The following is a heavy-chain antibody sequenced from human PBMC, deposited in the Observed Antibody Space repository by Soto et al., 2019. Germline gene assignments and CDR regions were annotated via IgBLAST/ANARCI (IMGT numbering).Heavy chain of an antibody. CDR1: GGSVSSGSYY. CDR2: IYYSGST. D-gene: IGHD5-18*01. Sequence: QVQLQESGPGLVKPSETLSLTCTVSGGSVSSGSYYWSWIRQPPGKGLEWIGYIYYSGSTNYNPSRKSRVTISVDTSKNQFSLKLSSVTAADTAVYYCAWISGYSYGLPPYFDYCGQGTLVTVSS. CDR3: AWISGYSYGLPPYFDY. V-gene: IGHV4-61*01. J-gene: IGHJ4*02.